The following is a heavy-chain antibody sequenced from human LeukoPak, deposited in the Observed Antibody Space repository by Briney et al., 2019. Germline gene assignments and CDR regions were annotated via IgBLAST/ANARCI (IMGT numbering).Heavy chain of an antibody. V-gene: IGHV4-34*01. J-gene: IGHJ4*02. CDR3: AMDIVVVPAAAN. Sequence: SETLSLTCAVYGGSFSGYYWSWIRQPPGKGLEWIGEINHRGSTNYNPSLKSRVTISVDTSKNQFSLKLSSVTAADTAVYYCAMDIVVVPAAANWGQGTLVTVSS. CDR1: GGSFSGYY. CDR2: INHRGST. D-gene: IGHD2-2*03.